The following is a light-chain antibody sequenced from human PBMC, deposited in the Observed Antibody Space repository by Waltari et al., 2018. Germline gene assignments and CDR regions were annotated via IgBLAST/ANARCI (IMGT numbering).Light chain of an antibody. J-gene: IGKJ1*01. CDR2: AAS. V-gene: IGKV1-39*01. CDR3: QQSYSHTRT. Sequence: MQMTKSPSSLSAPVGDRVTITCRASQSISSYLNWYQQKPGIAPKLLIYAASSLQSGVPSRFSGSGSGRDFTLIISSLQPEDFATYSCQQSYSHTRTFGQGTKVEIK. CDR1: QSISSY.